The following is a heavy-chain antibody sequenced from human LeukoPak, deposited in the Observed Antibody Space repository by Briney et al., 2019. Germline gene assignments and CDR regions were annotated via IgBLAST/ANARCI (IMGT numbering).Heavy chain of an antibody. J-gene: IGHJ5*02. V-gene: IGHV3-7*01. Sequence: GGSLRLSCVASGLSFGKYWMDWVRQAPGKGLEWVGNIKQDGSEKYYVDSVKGRFTISRDNAKNSLYLDMNSLRVEDTAIYYCTRDFDPWGQGTLVTVSS. CDR2: IKQDGSEK. CDR3: TRDFDP. CDR1: GLSFGKYW.